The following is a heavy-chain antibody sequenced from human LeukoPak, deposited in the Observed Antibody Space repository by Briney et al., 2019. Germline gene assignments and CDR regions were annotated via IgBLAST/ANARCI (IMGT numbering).Heavy chain of an antibody. CDR3: VKSIATTPRPSDY. J-gene: IGHJ4*02. Sequence: PGRSLRLSCAASGFTFSDYAMHWVRQAPGKGLEGVSSISYDGTNKYYGDSMKGRLIISRDNSQNTVFLQMLSLKAEDTAVYYCVKSIATTPRPSDYWGQGALVTVSS. D-gene: IGHD6-13*01. CDR1: GFTFSDYA. CDR2: ISYDGTNK. V-gene: IGHV3-30*18.